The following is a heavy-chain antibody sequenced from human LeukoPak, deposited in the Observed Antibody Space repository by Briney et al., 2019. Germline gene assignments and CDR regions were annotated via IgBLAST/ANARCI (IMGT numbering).Heavy chain of an antibody. D-gene: IGHD4-23*01. CDR2: INTNTGDP. CDR1: GYTFISYA. V-gene: IGHV7-4-1*02. Sequence: ASVKVSCKASGYTFISYAINWVRQAPGRGLEWMGWINTNTGDPTYAQGFTGRFVFSLDTSVSTAYLQISSLKAEDTAVYYCARHPSTVVFEFDPWGQGTLVTVSS. CDR3: ARHPSTVVFEFDP. J-gene: IGHJ5*02.